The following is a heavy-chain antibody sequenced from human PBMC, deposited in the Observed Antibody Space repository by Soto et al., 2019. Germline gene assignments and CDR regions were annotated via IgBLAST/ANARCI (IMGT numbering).Heavy chain of an antibody. CDR3: ASDRYCSSTSCYRGGLGCFDP. CDR2: IYYSGST. V-gene: IGHV4-31*03. J-gene: IGHJ5*02. D-gene: IGHD2-2*01. Sequence: SETLSLTCTVSGGSISSGGYYWSWIRQHPGKGLEWIGYIYYSGSTYYNPSLKSRVTISVDTSKNQFSLKLSSVTAADTAVYYCASDRYCSSTSCYRGGLGCFDPWGQLTLVTASS. CDR1: GGSISSGGYY.